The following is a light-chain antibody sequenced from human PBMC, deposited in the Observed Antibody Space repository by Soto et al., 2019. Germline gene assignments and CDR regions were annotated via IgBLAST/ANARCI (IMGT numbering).Light chain of an antibody. CDR2: GAS. V-gene: IGKV3-15*01. CDR3: QQYNTWPPT. CDR1: QSVSSN. Sequence: EIVMTQSPATLSVSPGERATLSCRASQSVSSNLAWYQQKPGQAPRLLVYGASTRATIIPARFSGSRSGTEFTLTIGSLQSEDFAVYYCQQYNTWPPTFGQGTRLEIK. J-gene: IGKJ5*01.